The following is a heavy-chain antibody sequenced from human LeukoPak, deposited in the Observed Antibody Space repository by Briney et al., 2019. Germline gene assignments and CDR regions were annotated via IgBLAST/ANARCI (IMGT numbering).Heavy chain of an antibody. V-gene: IGHV4-30-4*01. J-gene: IGHJ4*02. Sequence: SQTLSLTCTVSGGSISSGDYYWSWIRQPPGKGLEWIGYIYYSGSPYYNPSLKSRVTISVDTFKNQFSLSLSSVTAADTAVYYCARDRVYYDSSGYYGETYFDYWGQGTLVTVSS. CDR3: ARDRVYYDSSGYYGETYFDY. CDR1: GGSISSGDYY. D-gene: IGHD3-22*01. CDR2: IYYSGSP.